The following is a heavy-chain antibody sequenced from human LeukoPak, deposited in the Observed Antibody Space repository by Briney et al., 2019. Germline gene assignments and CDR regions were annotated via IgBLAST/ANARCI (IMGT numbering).Heavy chain of an antibody. J-gene: IGHJ4*02. D-gene: IGHD3-22*01. CDR3: ASSYYYDSSGYYC. V-gene: IGHV3-23*01. Sequence: TGGSLRLSCAASGFTFSSYAMSWVRQAPGKGLEWVSAISGSGGSTYYADSVKGRFTISRDNSKNTLYLQMNSLRAEDTAVYYCASSYYYDSSGYYCWGQGTLVTVSS. CDR2: ISGSGGST. CDR1: GFTFSSYA.